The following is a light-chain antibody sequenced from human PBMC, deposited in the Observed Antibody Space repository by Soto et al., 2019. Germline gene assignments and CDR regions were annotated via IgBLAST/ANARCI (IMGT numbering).Light chain of an antibody. V-gene: IGLV2-14*01. CDR3: SSYTSSSTLYV. J-gene: IGLJ1*01. CDR1: SSDVGDNNY. Sequence: QSALTQPASVSGSPGQSITISCTGTSSDVGDNNYVSWYQQHPGKAPKLMIYDVTHRPSGISNRFSGSKSGNTASLTISGLQAEDEADYYYSSYTSSSTLYVFGTGTKVTVL. CDR2: DVT.